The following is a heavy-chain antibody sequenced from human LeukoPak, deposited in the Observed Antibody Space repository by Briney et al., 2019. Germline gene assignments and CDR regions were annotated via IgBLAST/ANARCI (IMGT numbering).Heavy chain of an antibody. D-gene: IGHD4-11*01. V-gene: IGHV1-8*01. Sequence: ASVKVSCKASGYTFTSYDINWVRQATGQGLEWMGWMNPNSGNTGYAQKFQGRVATTRNTSISTAYMELSSLRSEDTAVYYCARGLVSVTTLTSYYFDYWGQGTLVTVSS. CDR1: GYTFTSYD. CDR3: ARGLVSVTTLTSYYFDY. CDR2: MNPNSGNT. J-gene: IGHJ4*02.